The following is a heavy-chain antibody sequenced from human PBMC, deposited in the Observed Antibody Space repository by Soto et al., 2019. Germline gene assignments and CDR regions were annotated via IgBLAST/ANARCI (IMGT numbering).Heavy chain of an antibody. Sequence: VRQATGQGLEWMGWMNPNSGNTGYAQKFQGRVTMTRNTSISTAYMELSSLRSEDTAVYYCAREAAALGNDYWGQGTLVTVSS. D-gene: IGHD2-2*01. J-gene: IGHJ4*02. CDR2: MNPNSGNT. CDR3: AREAAALGNDY. V-gene: IGHV1-8*01.